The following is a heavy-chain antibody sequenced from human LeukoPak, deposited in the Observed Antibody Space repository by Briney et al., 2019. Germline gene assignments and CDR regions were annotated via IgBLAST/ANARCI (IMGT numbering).Heavy chain of an antibody. CDR1: GASISSSTYS. CDR3: ARAGAVAGGKNAFDI. J-gene: IGHJ3*02. CDR2: IYYSGST. D-gene: IGHD6-19*01. Sequence: SETLSLTCTVSGASISSSTYSWGWIRQPPGKGLEWIGTIYYSGSTYQNPSLWSRVTISVDTSKNQFSLRLSSVTAADTAVYYCARAGAVAGGKNAFDIWGQGTMVTVSS. V-gene: IGHV4-39*01.